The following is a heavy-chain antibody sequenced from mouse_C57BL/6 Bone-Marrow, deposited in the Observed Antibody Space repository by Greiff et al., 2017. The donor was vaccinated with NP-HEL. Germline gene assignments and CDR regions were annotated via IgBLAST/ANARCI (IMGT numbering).Heavy chain of an antibody. Sequence: EVKLVESGGDLAKPGGSLKLSCAASGFTFSSYGMSWVRQTPDKMLEWVSTISSGGSYTYYPHSVQGRFTISRDNAKNPLYLQMSSLKSEDTAMYYCARHYYSNYFDYWGQGTTLTVSS. CDR2: ISSGGSYT. CDR1: GFTFSSYG. D-gene: IGHD2-5*01. V-gene: IGHV5-6*01. J-gene: IGHJ2*01. CDR3: ARHYYSNYFDY.